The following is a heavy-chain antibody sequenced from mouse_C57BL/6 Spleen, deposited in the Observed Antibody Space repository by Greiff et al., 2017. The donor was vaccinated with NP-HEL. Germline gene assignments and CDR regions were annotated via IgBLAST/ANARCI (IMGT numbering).Heavy chain of an antibody. Sequence: EVQLQQSGPELVKPGASVKISCKASGYSFTGYYMNWVKQSPEKSLEWIGEINPSTGGTTYNQKFKAKATLTVDKSSSTAYMQLKSLTSEDSAVYYCARRRKAEYYFDYWGQGTTLTVSS. CDR3: ARRRKAEYYFDY. J-gene: IGHJ2*01. CDR1: GYSFTGYY. CDR2: INPSTGGT. V-gene: IGHV1-42*01.